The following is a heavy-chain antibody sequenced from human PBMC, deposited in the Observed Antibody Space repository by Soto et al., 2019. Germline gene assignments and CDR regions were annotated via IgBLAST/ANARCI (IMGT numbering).Heavy chain of an antibody. Sequence: QVQLQQWGAGLLRPSETLSLTCAFYGGSFDDFYWSWVRQSPGKGVEWVGEISHDGGTNYSPSLASRVSISVDTSKNQFSLHLRSVTAADTGLYYCARGQLVWYGDLTPYHRDMDVWGQGTTVTVSS. J-gene: IGHJ6*02. CDR3: ARGQLVWYGDLTPYHRDMDV. D-gene: IGHD3-10*01. CDR1: GGSFDDFY. CDR2: ISHDGGT. V-gene: IGHV4-34*02.